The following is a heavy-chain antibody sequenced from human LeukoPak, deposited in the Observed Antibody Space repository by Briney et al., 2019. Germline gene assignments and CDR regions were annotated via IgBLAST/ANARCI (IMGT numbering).Heavy chain of an antibody. CDR2: VYTSGST. CDR3: ARLITGTTTAFDI. J-gene: IGHJ3*02. CDR1: GGSFSGYY. V-gene: IGHV4-59*10. D-gene: IGHD1-7*01. Sequence: SETLSLTCAVYGGSFSGYYWSWIRQPAGKGLEWIGRVYTSGSTHYNPSLKTRLTMSVDTSKNQFSLKLSSVTAADTAVYYCARLITGTTTAFDIWGQGTMVTVSS.